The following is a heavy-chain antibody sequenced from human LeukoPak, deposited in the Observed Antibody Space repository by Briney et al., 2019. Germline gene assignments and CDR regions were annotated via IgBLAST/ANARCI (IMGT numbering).Heavy chain of an antibody. CDR1: GFTFSTSW. CDR2: INQYGGDR. D-gene: IGHD3-16*01. J-gene: IGHJ4*02. Sequence: GGSLRLSCAASGFTFSTSWMTWIRQAPGKGLEWVATINQYGGDRYYVDSVKGRFTISRDNAENSLYLQMNSLRAEDTAVYYCARTGYGYNYFDYWGQGTLVTVSS. CDR3: ARTGYGYNYFDY. V-gene: IGHV3-7*01.